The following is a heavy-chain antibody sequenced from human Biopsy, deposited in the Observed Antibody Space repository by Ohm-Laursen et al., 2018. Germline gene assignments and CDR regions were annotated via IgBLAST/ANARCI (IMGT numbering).Heavy chain of an antibody. D-gene: IGHD2-15*01. V-gene: IGHV4-59*08. J-gene: IGHJ4*02. CDR2: ISNSGNT. CDR3: ARRGSGGRSFDY. CDR1: GDSINSSY. Sequence: GTLSLTCTVSGDSINSSYWSWIRQPPGKGLEWIGFISNSGNTNYNPSLKSRVTISVGTSKNQISLKLDSVTVADTAVFYCARRGSGGRSFDYWGQGSLVTVSS.